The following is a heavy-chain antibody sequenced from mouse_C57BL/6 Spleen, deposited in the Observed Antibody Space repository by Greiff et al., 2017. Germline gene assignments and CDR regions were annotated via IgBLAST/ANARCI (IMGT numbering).Heavy chain of an antibody. V-gene: IGHV1-69*01. CDR2: IDPSDSYT. D-gene: IGHD1-1*01. CDR3: ASGVTVVANHDVDD. CDR1: GYTFTSYW. Sequence: QVQLQQPGAELVMPGASVKLSCKASGYTFTSYWMHWVKQRPGQGLEWIGEIDPSDSYTNYNQKFKGKSTLTVDKSSSTAYMQLSSLTSEDSAVYYCASGVTVVANHDVDDWGQGTTLTVSS. J-gene: IGHJ2*01.